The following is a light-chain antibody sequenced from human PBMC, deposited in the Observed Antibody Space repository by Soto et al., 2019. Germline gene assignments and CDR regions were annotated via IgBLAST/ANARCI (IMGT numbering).Light chain of an antibody. J-gene: IGKJ1*01. CDR2: RAS. CDR1: QSISGW. CDR3: QHYNSYPPWT. Sequence: DIQMSQSPSTLSASVGDRVTITCRASQSISGWLAWYQQKPGKAPKLLIYRASTLESGVPSRFSGSGPGTEFALPISSLQPDGFATYYCQHYNSYPPWTFGPGTKVEIK. V-gene: IGKV1-5*03.